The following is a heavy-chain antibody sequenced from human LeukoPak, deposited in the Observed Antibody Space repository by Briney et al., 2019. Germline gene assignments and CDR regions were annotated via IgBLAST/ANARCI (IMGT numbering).Heavy chain of an antibody. CDR1: GFTFSFAA. Sequence: AGGSLRLSCAASGFTFSFAAMTWVRQGPGKGLEWVSLISASGGSTYYADSVKGRFTISRDNSKYTVYLQMNSLRAEDTALYYCAKDIQGANWGQGTLVTVSS. D-gene: IGHD5-18*01. J-gene: IGHJ4*02. CDR2: ISASGGST. V-gene: IGHV3-23*01. CDR3: AKDIQGAN.